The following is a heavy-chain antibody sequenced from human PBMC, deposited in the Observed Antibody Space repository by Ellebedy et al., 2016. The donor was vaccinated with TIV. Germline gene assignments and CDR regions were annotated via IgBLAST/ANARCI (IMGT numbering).Heavy chain of an antibody. Sequence: MPSETLSLTCSVSGGSISSYYWTWIRQPPGKGLEWIGHIDYSGRTNYKPSLKSRVTISVDTSKNQFSLKLSSVTAADTAGYYCARGPNYVWGSYQYFDYWGQGTLVTVSS. CDR1: GGSISSYY. D-gene: IGHD3-16*02. J-gene: IGHJ4*02. CDR3: ARGPNYVWGSYQYFDY. CDR2: IDYSGRT. V-gene: IGHV4-59*08.